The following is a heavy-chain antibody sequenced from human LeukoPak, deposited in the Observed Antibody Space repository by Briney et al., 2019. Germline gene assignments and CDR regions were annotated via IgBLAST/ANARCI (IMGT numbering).Heavy chain of an antibody. D-gene: IGHD5-12*01. CDR1: GFTFSDYY. CDR2: ISSSGSTI. Sequence: GGSLRLSCAASGFTFSDYYMSWIRQAPGKGLEWVSYISSSGSTIYYADSVKGRFTISRDNAKNSLYLQMNSLRAEDTAVYYCASGIAATIRAFDIWGQGTMVTVSS. CDR3: ASGIAATIRAFDI. V-gene: IGHV3-11*01. J-gene: IGHJ3*02.